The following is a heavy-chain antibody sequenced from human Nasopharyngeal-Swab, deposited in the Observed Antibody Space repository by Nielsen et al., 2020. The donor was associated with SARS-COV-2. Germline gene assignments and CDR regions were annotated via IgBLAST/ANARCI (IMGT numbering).Heavy chain of an antibody. CDR2: IQQDGDIT. J-gene: IGHJ4*02. CDR1: GFTFGRYW. CDR3: ARDPPSTGDYYFDH. Sequence: GESLKISCVTSGFTFGRYWMTWVRQAPGKGPEWVANIQQDGDITYYLESVKGRFTISRDNAKNSLYLQMNSLRAEDTAVYFCARDPPSTGDYYFDHWAREPWSPSPQ. D-gene: IGHD7-27*01. V-gene: IGHV3-7*01.